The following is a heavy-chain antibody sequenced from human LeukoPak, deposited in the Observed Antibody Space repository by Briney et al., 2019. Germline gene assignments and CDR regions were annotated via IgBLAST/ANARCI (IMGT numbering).Heavy chain of an antibody. CDR3: ARAAYDILTGYYSHNWFDP. CDR2: INPNSGGT. D-gene: IGHD3-9*01. V-gene: IGHV1-2*02. Sequence: ASVKVSCKASGYTFTGYYMHWVRQAPGQGLEWMGWINPNSGGTNYAQKFQGRVTMTRDTSISTAYMELSRLRSDDTAVYYCARAAYDILTGYYSHNWFDPWGQGTLVTVSS. CDR1: GYTFTGYY. J-gene: IGHJ5*02.